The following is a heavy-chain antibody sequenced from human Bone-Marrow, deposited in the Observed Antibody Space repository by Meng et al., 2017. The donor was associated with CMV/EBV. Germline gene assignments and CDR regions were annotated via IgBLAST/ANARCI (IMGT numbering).Heavy chain of an antibody. Sequence: GSLRLSCAVYGGSFSGYYWSWIRQPPGKGLEWIGEINHSGTTNYDPSLKSRVTMSVDRSENQFSLKLSSVTAADTAVYYCARDPFKVVPAAILIWFDPWGQGTLVTVSS. J-gene: IGHJ5*02. V-gene: IGHV4-34*01. CDR2: INHSGTT. D-gene: IGHD2-2*01. CDR3: ARDPFKVVPAAILIWFDP. CDR1: GGSFSGYY.